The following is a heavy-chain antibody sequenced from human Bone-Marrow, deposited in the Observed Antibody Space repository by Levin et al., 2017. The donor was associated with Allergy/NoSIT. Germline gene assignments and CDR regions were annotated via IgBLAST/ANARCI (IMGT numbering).Heavy chain of an antibody. V-gene: IGHV3-53*01. CDR3: ARVTTSWYSYFGY. CDR1: GFSVTNNY. Sequence: GGSLRLSCVGSGFSVTNNYMTWVRQAPGKGLEWLSVIYSGGGAFYADSVKGRFTISRDNSKNTVFLEMNSLVADDTAVYYWARVTTSWYSYFGYWGQGSPVTVSS. J-gene: IGHJ4*02. D-gene: IGHD6-13*01. CDR2: IYSGGGA.